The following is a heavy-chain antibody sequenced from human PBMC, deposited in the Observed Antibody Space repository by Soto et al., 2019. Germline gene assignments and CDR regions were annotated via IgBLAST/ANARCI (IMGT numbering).Heavy chain of an antibody. CDR1: GFTFSSYG. D-gene: IGHD6-19*01. J-gene: IGHJ5*02. Sequence: QVQLVESGGGVVQPGTSLRLSCEASGFTFSSYGIHWVRQAPGKGLEWVAVIWHDGSYKYYADYVKGRFTISRDNSKNYLYLEMNRRRAEDTAICSCARDVKVVAGLDLWGQGTLVSVS. CDR3: ARDVKVVAGLDL. V-gene: IGHV3-33*01. CDR2: IWHDGSYK.